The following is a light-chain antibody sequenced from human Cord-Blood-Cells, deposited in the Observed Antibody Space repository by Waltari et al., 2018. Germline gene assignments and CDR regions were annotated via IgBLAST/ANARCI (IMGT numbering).Light chain of an antibody. V-gene: IGKV1-27*01. CDR3: QKYNSAPYT. Sequence: DIQMTQSPSSLSASVGDRVTITCRVSQGISNYLAWYQQKPRKVPKLLIYAASTLQSGVPSRFSGSGSATDFTLTISSLQPEDVATYYCQKYNSAPYTFGQGTKLEIK. CDR1: QGISNY. CDR2: AAS. J-gene: IGKJ2*01.